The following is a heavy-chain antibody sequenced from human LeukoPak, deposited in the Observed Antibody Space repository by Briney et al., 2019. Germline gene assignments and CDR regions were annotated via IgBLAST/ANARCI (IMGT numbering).Heavy chain of an antibody. V-gene: IGHV4-31*03. Sequence: SETLSLTCTVSGGSISSGGYYWSWIHQYPGKGLEWIGYIYYSGSTYYNPSLKSRVTISLDTSKNQFSLKLSSVTAADTAVYYCAGRGAYSFDYWGQGTLVTVSS. D-gene: IGHD1-1*01. CDR1: GGSISSGGYY. J-gene: IGHJ4*02. CDR3: AGRGAYSFDY. CDR2: IYYSGST.